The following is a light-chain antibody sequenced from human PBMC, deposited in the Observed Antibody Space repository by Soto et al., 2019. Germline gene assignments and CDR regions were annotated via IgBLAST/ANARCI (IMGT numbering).Light chain of an antibody. Sequence: DIQMTQPPSSLSASIGDRVTITCRASQNIRIYLNLFQQKPGKAPNLLIYGASSLQSGVPSRFSGSRSGTDFTLTINSLQPEDFAVYYCQQTYNSPLTFGQGTKVDI. CDR2: GAS. CDR1: QNIRIY. V-gene: IGKV1-39*01. CDR3: QQTYNSPLT. J-gene: IGKJ1*01.